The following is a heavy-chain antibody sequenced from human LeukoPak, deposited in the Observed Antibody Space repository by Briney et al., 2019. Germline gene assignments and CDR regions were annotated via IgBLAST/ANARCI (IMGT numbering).Heavy chain of an antibody. V-gene: IGHV4-39*02. CDR3: ARGLGSARWFDP. Sequence: SETLSLTCTVSGGSISSSSYHWGWIRQTPGKGLEWIGSIHYSGNAYYNPSLKSRVTISVDTSKNHFSLKLSSVTAADTAVYYCARGLGSARWFDPWGQGTLVTVSS. J-gene: IGHJ5*02. CDR1: GGSISSSSYH. D-gene: IGHD3-10*01. CDR2: IHYSGNA.